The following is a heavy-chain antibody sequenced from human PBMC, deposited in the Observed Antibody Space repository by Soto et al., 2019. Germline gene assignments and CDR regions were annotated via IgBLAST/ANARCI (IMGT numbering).Heavy chain of an antibody. V-gene: IGHV3-48*02. J-gene: IGHJ4*02. CDR3: ARAIRGFSYVVDY. CDR2: ISGSGATK. CDR1: GGSISSSN. D-gene: IGHD5-18*01. Sequence: ETLSLTCVVSGGSISSSNWWSWFRQAPGKGLEWVSYISGSGATKYYADSVKGRFTISRDNARNSLYLQMSSLSDEDTAVYYCARAIRGFSYVVDYWGQGTLVTVSS.